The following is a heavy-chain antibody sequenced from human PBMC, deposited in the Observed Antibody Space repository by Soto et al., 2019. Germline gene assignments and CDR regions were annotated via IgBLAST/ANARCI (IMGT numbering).Heavy chain of an antibody. CDR1: GFTFTSYG. V-gene: IGHV3-33*01. J-gene: IGHJ6*02. CDR2: IWYDGSHK. D-gene: IGHD2-2*01. Sequence: PGGSLRLSCAASGFTFTSYGMHWVRQAPGKGLEWVAVIWYDGSHKYYADSVKGRFTISRDDSKNTLYLQMNSLTVEDTAVYYCARAVVQYYYYGMDVWGQGTTVTVSS. CDR3: ARAVVQYYYYGMDV.